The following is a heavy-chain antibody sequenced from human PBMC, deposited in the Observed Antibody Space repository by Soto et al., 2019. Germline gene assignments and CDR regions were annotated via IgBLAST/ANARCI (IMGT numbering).Heavy chain of an antibody. D-gene: IGHD6-19*01. CDR1: GGSFSGYY. J-gene: IGHJ3*02. Sequence: SETLSLTCAVYGGSFSGYYWSWIRQPPGKGLEWVGEINHSGRTNYNPSLKSGVTISVDTSKNQFSLKLSSVTAADTAVYYCARTGYSSGWYKAAFDIWGQGTMVTVSS. CDR2: INHSGRT. V-gene: IGHV4-34*01. CDR3: ARTGYSSGWYKAAFDI.